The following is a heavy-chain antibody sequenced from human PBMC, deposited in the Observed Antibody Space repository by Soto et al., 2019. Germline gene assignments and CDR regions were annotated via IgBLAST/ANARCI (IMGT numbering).Heavy chain of an antibody. CDR3: ASTYYTGSSGPFDY. V-gene: IGHV4-31*03. CDR1: GDSISSGGYY. D-gene: IGHD3-22*01. J-gene: IGHJ4*02. Sequence: SDTLSLTCTVSGDSISSGGYYWSWIRRHPAKGLEWIGYIYYSGTTYYNPSLESRVTISADTSENQFSLKVNSVTVADTAVYYCASTYYTGSSGPFDYWGQGALVT. CDR2: IYYSGTT.